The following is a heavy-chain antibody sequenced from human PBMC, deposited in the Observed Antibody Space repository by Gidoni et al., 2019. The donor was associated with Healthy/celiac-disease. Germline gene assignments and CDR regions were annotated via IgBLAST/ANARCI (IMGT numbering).Heavy chain of an antibody. Sequence: QVQLVESGGGVVQPGRSLRLSCAASGFTFSSYGMHWVRQGPGKGLEWVAVISYDGSNKYYADSVKGRFTISRDNSKNTLYLQMNSLRAEDTAVYYCARDRNSVGTDTTCFFDYWGQGTLVTVSS. J-gene: IGHJ4*02. D-gene: IGHD1-26*01. CDR3: ARDRNSVGTDTTCFFDY. CDR1: GFTFSSYG. V-gene: IGHV3-30-3*01. CDR2: ISYDGSNK.